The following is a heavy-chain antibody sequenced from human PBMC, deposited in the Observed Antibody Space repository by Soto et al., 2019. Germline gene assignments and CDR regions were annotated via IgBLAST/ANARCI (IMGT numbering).Heavy chain of an antibody. CDR2: INTGNGYT. J-gene: IGHJ4*02. D-gene: IGHD6-13*01. Sequence: ASVKVSCKASGYTFSRHTIFWVRQAPGRRLEWMGWINTGNGYTKYSQRFQGRVTITTDTSKNQLSLKLSSVTAADTAVYYCARGSAAGTKSPFDYWGQGTLVTVSS. CDR3: ARGSAAGTKSPFDY. V-gene: IGHV1-3*04. CDR1: GYTFSRHT.